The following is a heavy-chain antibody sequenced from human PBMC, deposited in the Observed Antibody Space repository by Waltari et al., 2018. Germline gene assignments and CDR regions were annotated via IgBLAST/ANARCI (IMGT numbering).Heavy chain of an antibody. V-gene: IGHV4-38-2*01. Sequence: QVQLQESGPGLVKPSETLSLTCAVSGYSISSGYYWGWIRQPPGKGLEWIGSIYHSGRTYSNPPLKSRVTISEDTAKNQFSLKLSSVTAADTAVYYCARRDFWSGSSFDIWGQGTMVTVSS. CDR1: GYSISSGYY. J-gene: IGHJ3*02. D-gene: IGHD3-3*01. CDR3: ARRDFWSGSSFDI. CDR2: IYHSGRT.